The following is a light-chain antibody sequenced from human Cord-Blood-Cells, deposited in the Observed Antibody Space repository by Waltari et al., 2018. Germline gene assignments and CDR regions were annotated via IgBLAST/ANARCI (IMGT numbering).Light chain of an antibody. CDR3: QQYNSYWT. V-gene: IGKV1-5*03. CDR1: QSISSW. J-gene: IGKJ1*01. CDR2: KAS. Sequence: DIQMTQSPSTLSASVGDRVTITCRASQSISSWLAWYQQKPGKAPKLLRYKASSLESGVPSRCSGSGSGTEFTLTISSLQPDDFATYYCQQYNSYWTFGQGTKVEIK.